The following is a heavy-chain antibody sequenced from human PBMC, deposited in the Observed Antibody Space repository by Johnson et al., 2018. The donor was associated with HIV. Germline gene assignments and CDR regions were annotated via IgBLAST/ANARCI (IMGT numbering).Heavy chain of an antibody. Sequence: VQLLESGGGVVQPGGSLRLSCAASGFTFSSYGMHWVRQPSGKGLEWVSEIDTTGDTYYPVSVKGRFTTSRENAKNSFYLQMNSLGAGDTAIYYCARRSMTSDGFDIWGQGTLVTVSS. CDR2: IDTTGDT. D-gene: IGHD2-8*01. J-gene: IGHJ3*02. V-gene: IGHV3-13*01. CDR1: GFTFSSYG. CDR3: ARRSMTSDGFDI.